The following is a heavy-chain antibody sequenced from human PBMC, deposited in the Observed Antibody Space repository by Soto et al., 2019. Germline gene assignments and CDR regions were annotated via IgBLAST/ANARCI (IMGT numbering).Heavy chain of an antibody. Sequence: PSEPLSLTCAVSGPSVSSTYWCSWVRQPPGKGPEWIGEINHRGSANYNPSLKSRVTMSLDISKSQFSLKLSSVTAADTAVYYCASGVSIQLCAHWGQGTLVTVS. CDR3: ASGVSIQLCAH. CDR2: INHRGSA. J-gene: IGHJ4*02. V-gene: IGHV4-4*02. CDR1: GPSVSSTYW. D-gene: IGHD5-18*01.